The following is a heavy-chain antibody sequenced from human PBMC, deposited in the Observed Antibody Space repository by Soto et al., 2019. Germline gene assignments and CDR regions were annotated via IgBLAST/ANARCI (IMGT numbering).Heavy chain of an antibody. CDR2: IWYDGSNK. Sequence: QVQLVESGGGVVQPGRSLRLSCAASGFTFSSYGMHWVRQAPGKGLEWVAVIWYDGSNKYYADSVKGRFTISRDNSKNPLYLQMKSLRAEDTAVYYCARGTGSYRAEGFDYWGQGTLVTVSS. V-gene: IGHV3-33*01. CDR3: ARGTGSYRAEGFDY. CDR1: GFTFSSYG. J-gene: IGHJ4*02. D-gene: IGHD1-26*01.